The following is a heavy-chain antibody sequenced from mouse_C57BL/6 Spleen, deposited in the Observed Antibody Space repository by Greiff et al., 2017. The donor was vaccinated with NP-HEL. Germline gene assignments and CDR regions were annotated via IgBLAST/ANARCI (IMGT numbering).Heavy chain of an antibody. CDR2: ISSGGDYI. Sequence: EVKLEESGEGLVKPGGSLKLSCAASGFTFSSYAMSWVRQTPEKRLEWVAYISSGGDYIYYADTVKGRFTISRDNARNTLYLQMSSLKSEDTAMYYCTRDRLTPFAYWGQGTLVTVSA. J-gene: IGHJ3*01. CDR3: TRDRLTPFAY. CDR1: GFTFSSYA. D-gene: IGHD1-2*01. V-gene: IGHV5-9-1*02.